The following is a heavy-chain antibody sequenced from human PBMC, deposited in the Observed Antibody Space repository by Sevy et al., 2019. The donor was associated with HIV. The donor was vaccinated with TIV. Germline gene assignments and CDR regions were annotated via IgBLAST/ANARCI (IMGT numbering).Heavy chain of an antibody. J-gene: IGHJ6*02. Sequence: GGSLRLSCAASGFTFSSYAMHWVRQAPGKGLEWVAVISYDGSNKYYADSVKGRFTISRDNSKNTLYLQMNSLRAEDMAVYYCARVREGGKYCSSTSCYFAYYYGIDVWGQGTTVTVSS. CDR2: ISYDGSNK. V-gene: IGHV3-30-3*01. CDR1: GFTFSSYA. D-gene: IGHD2-2*01. CDR3: ARVREGGKYCSSTSCYFAYYYGIDV.